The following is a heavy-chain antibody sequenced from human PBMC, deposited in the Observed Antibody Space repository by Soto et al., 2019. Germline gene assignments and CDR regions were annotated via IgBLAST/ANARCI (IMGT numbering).Heavy chain of an antibody. Sequence: GGSLRLSCAASGFTFSSYSMNWVRQAPGKGLEWVSYISSSSSTVYYADSVKGRFTISRDNAKNSLYLQMNSLRDEDTAVYYCARESSSYNWFDPWGQGTLVTVSS. V-gene: IGHV3-48*02. CDR2: ISSSSSTV. D-gene: IGHD6-13*01. J-gene: IGHJ5*02. CDR1: GFTFSSYS. CDR3: ARESSSYNWFDP.